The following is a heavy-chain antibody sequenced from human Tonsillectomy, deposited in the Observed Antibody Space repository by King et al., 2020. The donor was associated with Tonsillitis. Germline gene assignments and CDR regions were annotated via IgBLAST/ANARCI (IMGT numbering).Heavy chain of an antibody. CDR3: GRARSYDSTEY. V-gene: IGHV1-18*01. J-gene: IGHJ4*02. CDR1: GYTFTNYG. Sequence: QLVQSGAEVKKPGASVKVSCKASGYTFTNYGISWVRQAPGQGLEWMGWISAYNGNTNSKYAQKLQGRVTMTTATSTSTAYMELRSRRTDDTAVYYCGRARSYDSTEYWGQGTLVTVSS. D-gene: IGHD3-22*01. CDR2: ISAYNGNT.